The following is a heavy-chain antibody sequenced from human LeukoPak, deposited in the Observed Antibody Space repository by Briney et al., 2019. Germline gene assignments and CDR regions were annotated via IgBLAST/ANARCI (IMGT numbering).Heavy chain of an antibody. J-gene: IGHJ4*02. CDR1: GLTVSSSY. CDR3: ARLRSYGFDY. CDR2: IYSGGST. Sequence: GGSLRLSCAAPGLTVSSSYLTWVRQAPGKGLEWVSVIYSGGSTYYADSVKGRFTISRDNSKNTLYLQMNSLRAEDTAVYYCARLRSYGFDYWGQGTLVTVSS. V-gene: IGHV3-53*01. D-gene: IGHD5-18*01.